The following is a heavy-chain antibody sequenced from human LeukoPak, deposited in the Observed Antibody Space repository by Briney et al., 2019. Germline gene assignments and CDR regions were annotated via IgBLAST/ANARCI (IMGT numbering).Heavy chain of an antibody. V-gene: IGHV3-74*01. CDR1: GFTFSNYW. CDR2: INTDGNST. D-gene: IGHD7-27*01. J-gene: IGHJ4*02. CDR3: VKEQSTGSYRVADY. Sequence: GGSLRLSCAASGFTFSNYWMNWVRQAPGKGLVWVSRINTDGNSTNYADSVKGRFTISRDNSKNALYLQMDSLRVEDTAVYYCVKEQSTGSYRVADYWGQGTLVTVSS.